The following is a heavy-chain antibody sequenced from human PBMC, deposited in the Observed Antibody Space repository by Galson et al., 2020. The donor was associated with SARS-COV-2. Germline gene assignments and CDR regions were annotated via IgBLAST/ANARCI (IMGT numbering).Heavy chain of an antibody. D-gene: IGHD3-16*02. V-gene: IGHV3-48*03. Sequence: GESLKISCAASGFTFSSYEMNWVRQAPGKGLEWVSYISSSGSTIYYADSVKGRFTISRDNAKNSLYLQMNSLRAEDTAVYYCARESLITFGGVIVAISSGMDVWGQGTTVTVSS. CDR1: GFTFSSYE. J-gene: IGHJ6*02. CDR2: ISSSGSTI. CDR3: ARESLITFGGVIVAISSGMDV.